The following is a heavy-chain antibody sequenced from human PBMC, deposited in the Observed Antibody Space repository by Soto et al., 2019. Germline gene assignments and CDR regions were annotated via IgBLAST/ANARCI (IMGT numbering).Heavy chain of an antibody. CDR1: GFTFSSYA. D-gene: IGHD5-18*01. CDR2: ISYDGSNK. CDR3: ATGVVDTAMVTSDH. Sequence: PGGSLRLSCAASGFTFSSYAMHWVRQAPGKGLEWVAVISYDGSNKYYADSVKGRFTISRDNSKNTLYLQMNSLRAEDTAVYYCATGVVDTAMVTSDHWGQGTLVTVSS. J-gene: IGHJ4*02. V-gene: IGHV3-30-3*01.